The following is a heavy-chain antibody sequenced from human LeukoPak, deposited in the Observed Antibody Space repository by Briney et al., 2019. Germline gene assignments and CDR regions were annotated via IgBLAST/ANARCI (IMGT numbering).Heavy chain of an antibody. Sequence: ASVKVSCKASGYTFTGYYMHWVRQAPGQGLEWMGRINPNSGGTNYAQKFQGRVTMTRDTSISTAYMELSRLRSDDTAVYYCATFSGKGVVKNGREYWGQGTLVTVSS. V-gene: IGHV1-2*06. CDR2: INPNSGGT. CDR3: ATFSGKGVVKNGREY. J-gene: IGHJ4*02. CDR1: GYTFTGYY. D-gene: IGHD3-3*01.